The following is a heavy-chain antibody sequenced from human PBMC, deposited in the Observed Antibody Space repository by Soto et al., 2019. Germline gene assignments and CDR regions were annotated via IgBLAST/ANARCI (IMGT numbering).Heavy chain of an antibody. CDR2: IRSIPYGGTT. D-gene: IGHD2-15*01. Sequence: EVQLVESGGGLVQPGRSLRLSCTASGFTFGDYVMSWFRQPPGKGLEWVGYIRSIPYGGTTEYGASVKGRFTISRDDSKSIAYLQMNILKIEVTAVYYCTRDSGGNGGNSRGEYWGQGTLVTVSS. V-gene: IGHV3-49*03. J-gene: IGHJ4*02. CDR1: GFTFGDYV. CDR3: TRDSGGNGGNSRGEY.